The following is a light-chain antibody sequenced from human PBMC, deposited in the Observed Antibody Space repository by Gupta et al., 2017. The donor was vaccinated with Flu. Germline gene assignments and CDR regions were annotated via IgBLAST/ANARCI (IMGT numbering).Light chain of an antibody. J-gene: IGKJ4*01. CDR1: QSIDMY. V-gene: IGKV1-39*01. CDR2: GIS. Sequence: PSSLSASVGDRVTITCRASQSIDMYLSWYQQKPGKAPNLLIYGISSLHSGVPSRFSGSGSGTDFTLTISSLQPEDFAVYFCQQSHSAPFTFGGGTKLEIK. CDR3: QQSHSAPFT.